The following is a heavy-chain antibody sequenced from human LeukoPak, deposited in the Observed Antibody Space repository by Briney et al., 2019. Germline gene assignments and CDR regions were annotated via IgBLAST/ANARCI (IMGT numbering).Heavy chain of an antibody. J-gene: IGHJ4*02. CDR2: ISYDGSNE. Sequence: GGSLRLSCAASGSSYGMHWVRQAPGKGLEWVAVISYDGSNEYYADSVKGRFTISRDNSKNTLYLQMNSLRADDTAVYYCAKEDVSGWYGVDYWGQGTLVTVSS. V-gene: IGHV3-30*18. CDR3: AKEDVSGWYGVDY. D-gene: IGHD6-19*01. CDR1: GSSYG.